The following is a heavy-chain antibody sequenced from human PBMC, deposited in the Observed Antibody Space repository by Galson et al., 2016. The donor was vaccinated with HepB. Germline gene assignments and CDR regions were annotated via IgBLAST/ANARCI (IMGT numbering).Heavy chain of an antibody. V-gene: IGHV6-1*01. CDR3: ARGNWEKFDS. J-gene: IGHJ4*02. CDR1: GDSVSNNLAA. D-gene: IGHD7-27*01. CDR2: TYYMSKWYD. Sequence: CAISGDSVSNNLAAWNWVRQSPSRGLEWLGRTYYMSKWYDEYVTSMKSRITIKADTSKNQVSLHLKSVTPEDTAVYYRARGNWEKFDSWGQGTLVTVSS.